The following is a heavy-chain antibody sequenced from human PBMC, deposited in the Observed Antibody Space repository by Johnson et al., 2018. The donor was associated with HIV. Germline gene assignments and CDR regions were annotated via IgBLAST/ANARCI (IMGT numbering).Heavy chain of an antibody. J-gene: IGHJ3*02. V-gene: IGHV3-30*04. CDR1: GFTFSSYA. CDR3: AKDWSRTVGATLGPGAFDI. CDR2: ISYDGSNK. D-gene: IGHD1-26*01. Sequence: QVQLVESGGGVVQPGRSLRASCAASGFTFSSYAMHWVRQAPGKGLEWVAVISYDGSNKYYADSVKGRFTLSRDNSKTTLYLQMNSLKTEDTAVYYCAKDWSRTVGATLGPGAFDIWGQGTMVTVSS.